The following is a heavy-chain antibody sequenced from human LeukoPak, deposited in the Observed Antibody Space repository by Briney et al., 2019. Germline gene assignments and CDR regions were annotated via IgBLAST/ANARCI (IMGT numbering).Heavy chain of an antibody. V-gene: IGHV3-13*01. CDR2: IGTAGDT. D-gene: IGHD4-17*01. CDR1: GFTFSTYD. J-gene: IGHJ4*02. CDR3: ARGGRWGDYLYYFDY. Sequence: GGLRLSCAASGFTFSTYDMHWVRQATGKSLEWVSAIGTAGDTYYPGSVKGRFTISRENAKNSLYLQMNSLRAGDTAVYYCARGGRWGDYLYYFDYWGQGTLVTVSS.